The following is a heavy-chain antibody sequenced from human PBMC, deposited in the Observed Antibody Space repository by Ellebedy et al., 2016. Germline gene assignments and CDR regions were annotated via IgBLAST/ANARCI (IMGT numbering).Heavy chain of an antibody. CDR3: ASAIDY. J-gene: IGHJ4*02. V-gene: IGHV3-7*01. Sequence: GGSLRLSXAASGFSFNAYYMSWVRQAPGKGLEWVANINQDGSEKHYVDSVKGRFTISRDNAKNSLFLQMNNLRSEDTAVYHCASAIDYWGQGTLVTVSS. CDR2: INQDGSEK. CDR1: GFSFNAYY.